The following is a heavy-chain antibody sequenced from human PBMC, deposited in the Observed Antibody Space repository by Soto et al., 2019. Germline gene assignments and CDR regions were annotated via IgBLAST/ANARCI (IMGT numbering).Heavy chain of an antibody. CDR3: ASGYDSSGQFDY. CDR1: GGSISSSSYY. CDR2: IYYSGST. Sequence: QLQLQESGPVLVKPSETLSLTCTVSGGSISSSSYYWGWIRQPPGKGLEWIGSIYYSGSTYYNPSLKSRVTISVDTAKNQCSLKLSSVTAADTAVYYCASGYDSSGQFDYWGQGTLVTVSS. J-gene: IGHJ4*02. V-gene: IGHV4-39*01. D-gene: IGHD3-22*01.